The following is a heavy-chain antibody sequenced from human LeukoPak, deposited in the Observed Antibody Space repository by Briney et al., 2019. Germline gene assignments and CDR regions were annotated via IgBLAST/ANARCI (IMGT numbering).Heavy chain of an antibody. CDR3: AVSRADSSGYYSDY. V-gene: IGHV1-69*05. D-gene: IGHD3-22*01. CDR2: IIPIFGTA. J-gene: IGHJ4*02. Sequence: SVKVSCKASGGTFSSYAISWVRQAPGQGLEWMGRIIPIFGTANYAQKFQGRVTITTDESTSTAYMELSSLRSEDTAVYYCAVSRADSSGYYSDYWSQGTLVTVSS. CDR1: GGTFSSYA.